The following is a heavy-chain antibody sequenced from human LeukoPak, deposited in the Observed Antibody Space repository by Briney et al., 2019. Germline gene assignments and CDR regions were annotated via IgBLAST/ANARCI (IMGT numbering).Heavy chain of an antibody. V-gene: IGHV4-59*01. J-gene: IGHJ3*02. CDR1: GGSISSYY. D-gene: IGHD3-16*01. CDR2: IYYSGST. CDR3: ARCFWGVRDAFDI. Sequence: ETLSLTCTVSGGSISSYYWSWIRQPPGKGLEWIGYIYYSGSTNYNPSLKSRVTISVDTSKNQFSLKLSSVTAADTAVYYCARCFWGVRDAFDIWGQGTMVTVSS.